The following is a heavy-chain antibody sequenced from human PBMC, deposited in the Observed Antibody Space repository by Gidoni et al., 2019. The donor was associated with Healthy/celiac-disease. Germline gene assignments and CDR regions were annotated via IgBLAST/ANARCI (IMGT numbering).Heavy chain of an antibody. J-gene: IGHJ4*02. Sequence: QVQLVQSGAEVKKPGASVTVSCKVSGYTLTELSMHWVRQAPGKGLEWMGGFDPEDGETIYAQKFQGRVTMTEDTSTDTAYMELSSLRSEDTAVYYCATLDYYDSSGSDWGDYWGQGTLVTVSS. CDR3: ATLDYYDSSGSDWGDY. D-gene: IGHD3-22*01. CDR2: FDPEDGET. CDR1: GYTLTELS. V-gene: IGHV1-24*01.